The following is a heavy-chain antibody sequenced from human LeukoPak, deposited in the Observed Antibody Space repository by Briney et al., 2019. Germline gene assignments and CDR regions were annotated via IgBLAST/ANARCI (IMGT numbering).Heavy chain of an antibody. Sequence: SETLSLTCTVSGYSISSGYYWGWIRQPPGKGLEWIGSIYHSGSTYYNPSLKSRVTISIDTSKNQFSLKLISVTAADTAVYYCARRIGSGSSPHYWGQGTLVTVSS. CDR3: ARRIGSGSSPHY. CDR1: GYSISSGYY. V-gene: IGHV4-38-2*02. CDR2: IYHSGST. D-gene: IGHD3-10*01. J-gene: IGHJ4*02.